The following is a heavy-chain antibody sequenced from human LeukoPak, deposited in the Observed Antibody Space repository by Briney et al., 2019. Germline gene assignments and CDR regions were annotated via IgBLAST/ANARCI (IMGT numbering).Heavy chain of an antibody. Sequence: GSSVKVSCKASGGTFSSYAISWVRQAPGQGLEWMGGIIPIFGTANYAQKFQGRVTITADESTSTAYMELSSLRSEDTAVYHCARDSYYYDSSGSHSDYWGQGTLVTVSS. J-gene: IGHJ4*02. CDR1: GGTFSSYA. CDR2: IIPIFGTA. V-gene: IGHV1-69*01. D-gene: IGHD3-22*01. CDR3: ARDSYYYDSSGSHSDY.